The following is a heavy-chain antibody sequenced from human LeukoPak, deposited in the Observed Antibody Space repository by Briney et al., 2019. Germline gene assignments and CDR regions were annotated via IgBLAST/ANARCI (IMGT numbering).Heavy chain of an antibody. V-gene: IGHV3-23*01. D-gene: IGHD5-12*01. CDR1: GFTFSSYA. J-gene: IGHJ4*02. CDR3: AKADSGYGDFDY. CDR2: ISGSGGST. Sequence: GGSLRLSCAASGFTFSSYAMSWFRQAPGKGLEWVSAISGSGGSTYYADSVKGRFTISRDNSKNTLYLQMNSPRAEDTAVYYCAKADSGYGDFDYWGQGTLVTVSS.